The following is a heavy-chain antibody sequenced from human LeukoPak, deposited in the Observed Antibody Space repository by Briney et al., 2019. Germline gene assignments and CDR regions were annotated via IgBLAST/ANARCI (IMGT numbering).Heavy chain of an antibody. D-gene: IGHD4-17*01. CDR1: GGTFSSYA. CDR3: ARFSRETTVTLGAFDI. J-gene: IGHJ3*02. Sequence: ASVKVSCKASGGTFSSYAISWVRQAPGQGPEWMGGIIPIFGTANYAQKFQGRVTITADKSTSTAYMELSSLRSEDTAVYYCARFSRETTVTLGAFDIWGQGTMVTVSS. CDR2: IIPIFGTA. V-gene: IGHV1-69*06.